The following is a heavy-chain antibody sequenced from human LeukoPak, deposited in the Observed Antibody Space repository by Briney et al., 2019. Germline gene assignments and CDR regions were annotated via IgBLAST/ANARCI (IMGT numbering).Heavy chain of an antibody. CDR2: ISSSGSTI. Sequence: PGGSLRLSCAASGFTFSSYETNWVRQAPGKGLEWVSYISSSGSTIYYADSVKGRFTISRGNAKNSLYLQMNSLRAEDTAVYYCARMAYSSSWYYLYYYYYMDVWGKGTTVTISS. CDR3: ARMAYSSSWYYLYYYYYMDV. CDR1: GFTFSSYE. V-gene: IGHV3-48*03. D-gene: IGHD6-13*01. J-gene: IGHJ6*03.